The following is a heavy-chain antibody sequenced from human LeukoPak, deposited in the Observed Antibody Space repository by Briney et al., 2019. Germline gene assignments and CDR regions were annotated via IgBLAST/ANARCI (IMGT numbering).Heavy chain of an antibody. D-gene: IGHD2-2*02. CDR2: IWYDGSNK. CDR3: ARAGYCSSTSCNRGVSPSDALFSY. J-gene: IGHJ4*02. Sequence: GGSLRLSCAASGFTFSSYGMHWVRQAPGKGLEWVAVIWYDGSNKYYADSVKGRFTIFRDNSKNTLYLQMNSLRAEDTAVYYCARAGYCSSTSCNRGVSPSDALFSYWGQGTLVTVSS. CDR1: GFTFSSYG. V-gene: IGHV3-33*01.